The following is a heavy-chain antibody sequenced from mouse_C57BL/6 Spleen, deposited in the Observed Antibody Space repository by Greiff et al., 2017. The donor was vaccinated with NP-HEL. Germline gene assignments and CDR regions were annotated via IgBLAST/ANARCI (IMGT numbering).Heavy chain of an antibody. Sequence: QVQLQQPGAELVRPGTSVKLSCKASGYTFTSYWMHWVKQRPGQGLEWIGVIDPSDSYTNYNQKFKGKATLTVDTSSSTAYMQLSSLTSEDSAVYYWARSGVYYDYDRDWFAYWGKGTLVTGSA. V-gene: IGHV1-59*01. CDR3: ARSGVYYDYDRDWFAY. D-gene: IGHD2-4*01. J-gene: IGHJ3*01. CDR1: GYTFTSYW. CDR2: IDPSDSYT.